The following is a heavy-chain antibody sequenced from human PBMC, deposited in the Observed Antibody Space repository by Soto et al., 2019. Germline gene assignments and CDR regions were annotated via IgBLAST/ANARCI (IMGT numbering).Heavy chain of an antibody. V-gene: IGHV4-59*08. D-gene: IGHD3-3*01. Sequence: SETLSLTCTVSGGSISSYYWSWIRQPPGKGLEWIGYIYYSGSTNYNPSLKSRVTISVDTSKNQFSLKLSSVTAADTAVYYCARGANDFWSGYSTYYYSYMDVRGKGTTVTVSS. CDR3: ARGANDFWSGYSTYYYSYMDV. J-gene: IGHJ6*03. CDR1: GGSISSYY. CDR2: IYYSGST.